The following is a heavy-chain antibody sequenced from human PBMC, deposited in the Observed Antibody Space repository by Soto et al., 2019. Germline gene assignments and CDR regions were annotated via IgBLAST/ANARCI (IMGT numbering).Heavy chain of an antibody. Sequence: EASVKVSCKASGGTFSSYGISWVRQAPGQGLEWMGGIIPIFGTANYAQKFQGRVTITADESTSTAYMELSSLRSEDTAVYYCARCAGSAPAYYGMAVWAQGSTVTVSS. V-gene: IGHV1-69*13. J-gene: IGHJ6*01. CDR2: IIPIFGTA. CDR1: GGTFSSYG. D-gene: IGHD3-10*01. CDR3: ARCAGSAPAYYGMAV.